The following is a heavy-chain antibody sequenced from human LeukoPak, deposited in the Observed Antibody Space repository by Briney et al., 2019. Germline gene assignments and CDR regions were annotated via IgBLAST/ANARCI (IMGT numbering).Heavy chain of an antibody. D-gene: IGHD3-10*01. CDR2: INPNSGGT. CDR1: GYTFAGYY. V-gene: IGHV1-2*02. J-gene: IGHJ3*02. Sequence: ASVKVSCKASGYTFAGYYMHWVRQDPGQGLEWMGWINPNSGGTNYAQKFQGRVTMTRDTSISTAYMEMSRLRSDDTAVYYCARNLWFGESSDAFDMWGQGTMVTVSS. CDR3: ARNLWFGESSDAFDM.